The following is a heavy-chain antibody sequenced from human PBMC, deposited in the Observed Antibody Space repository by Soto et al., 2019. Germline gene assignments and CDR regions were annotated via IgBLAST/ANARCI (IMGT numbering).Heavy chain of an antibody. CDR3: ARSHLAVAVSPWFDP. CDR1: GLSITDSEMD. CDR2: IDSSGEK. J-gene: IGHJ5*02. V-gene: IGHV2-26*01. D-gene: IGHD6-19*01. Sequence: QVTLKESGPVLVKPTEPLTLRCTVSGLSITDSEMDVSWIRQPPGQPLEWLAHIDSSGEKSYRTFLKSRLAIAKDNSKSQIVITMTNMDPSDTATYYCARSHLAVAVSPWFDPWGQGIPVTVSS.